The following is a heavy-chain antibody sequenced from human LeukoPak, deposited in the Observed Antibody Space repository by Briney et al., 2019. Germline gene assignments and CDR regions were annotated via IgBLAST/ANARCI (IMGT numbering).Heavy chain of an antibody. CDR3: ARVRNDYGDYFDY. D-gene: IGHD4-17*01. CDR1: GGTFSSYA. V-gene: IGHV1-69*01. Sequence: SVKVSCKASGGTFSSYAISWVRQAPGQGLEWMGGIIPIFGTANYAQKFQGRVTITADESTSTAYMEPSSLRSEDTAVYYCARVRNDYGDYFDYWGQGTLVTVSS. J-gene: IGHJ4*02. CDR2: IIPIFGTA.